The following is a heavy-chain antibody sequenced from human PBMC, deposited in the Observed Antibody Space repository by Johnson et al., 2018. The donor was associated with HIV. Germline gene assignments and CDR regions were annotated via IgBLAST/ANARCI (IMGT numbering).Heavy chain of an antibody. CDR1: GFTFDDYG. CDR2: IRYDGNNK. D-gene: IGHD1-26*01. Sequence: QVQLVESGGGVVRPGGSLRLSCAASGFTFDDYGMSWVRQAPGKGLEWVALIRYDGNNKYYVDSVKGRFTVSRDNSKNTLYLQMNSLRAEDTAVYYCARSPGYSLLDAFDIWGQGAMVTVTS. CDR3: ARSPGYSLLDAFDI. V-gene: IGHV3-33*08. J-gene: IGHJ3*02.